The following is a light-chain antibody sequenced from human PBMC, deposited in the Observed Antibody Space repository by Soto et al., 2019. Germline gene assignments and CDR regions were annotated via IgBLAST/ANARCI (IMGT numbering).Light chain of an antibody. J-gene: IGKJ1*01. Sequence: EIVLTQSPGTLSLSPGERATLSCRASQSVSNSYLAWYQQKPGQAPRLLIYGASSRATGIPERFSGSGSGTDFTLTISRLEPEDFAVYYCQQYGSSSWTFGQGTKVEIK. CDR2: GAS. CDR1: QSVSNSY. V-gene: IGKV3-20*01. CDR3: QQYGSSSWT.